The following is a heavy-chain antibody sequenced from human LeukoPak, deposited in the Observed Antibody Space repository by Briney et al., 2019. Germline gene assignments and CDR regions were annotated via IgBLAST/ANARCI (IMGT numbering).Heavy chain of an antibody. Sequence: ASVKVSCKASGYTFTGYYMHWVRQAPGQGLEWMGIINPSGGSTSYAQKFQGRVTMTRDMSTSTVYMELSSLRSGDTAVYYCATELTSGNAFDIWGQGTMVTVSS. J-gene: IGHJ3*02. CDR1: GYTFTGYY. CDR3: ATELTSGNAFDI. CDR2: INPSGGST. D-gene: IGHD3-10*01. V-gene: IGHV1-46*01.